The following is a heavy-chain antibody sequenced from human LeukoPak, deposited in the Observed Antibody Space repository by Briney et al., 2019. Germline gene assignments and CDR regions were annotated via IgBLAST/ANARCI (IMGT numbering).Heavy chain of an antibody. CDR2: ISPYSGNT. CDR1: GYTLSSYG. Sequence: ASVKVSCKASGYTLSSYGISWVRQAPGQGPEWMGWISPYSGNTNYAQKLQGRITLTTDTSTSTVYMELRSLRSDDTAVYYCARVGGDSSGWYHYGMDVWGQGTTVTVSS. J-gene: IGHJ6*02. V-gene: IGHV1-18*01. CDR3: ARVGGDSSGWYHYGMDV. D-gene: IGHD6-19*01.